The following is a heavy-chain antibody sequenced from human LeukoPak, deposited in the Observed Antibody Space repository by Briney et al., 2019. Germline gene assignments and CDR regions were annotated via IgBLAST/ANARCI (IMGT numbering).Heavy chain of an antibody. V-gene: IGHV1-18*01. CDR2: ISAYNGNT. D-gene: IGHD1-26*01. CDR3: ARGLDQYSGRFGGFGHDF. Sequence: ASVKVSCKASGYTFTNYGINWVRQAPGQGLEWMGWISAYNGNTNYAQKLQGRVTMTTDTSTSTPYMELRSLRSDDTAVYYCARGLDQYSGRFGGFGHDFWGQGTLVTVSS. J-gene: IGHJ4*02. CDR1: GYTFTNYG.